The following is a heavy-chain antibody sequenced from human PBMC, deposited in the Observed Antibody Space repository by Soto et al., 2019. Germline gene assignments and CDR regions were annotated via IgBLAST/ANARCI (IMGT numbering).Heavy chain of an antibody. J-gene: IGHJ2*01. D-gene: IGHD3-22*01. V-gene: IGHV2-5*02. CDR2: IYWDDDK. Sequence: ITLKESGPTLVKPTQTLTLTCTFSGFSLSTSGVGVGWIRQPPGKALEWLALIYWDDDKRYSPSLKRRLTITKDTSKNQVVLTMANMDPVDTATNSCAHREPGGYYYRGWYFDLWGRGTLVTVSS. CDR3: AHREPGGYYYRGWYFDL. CDR1: GFSLSTSGVG.